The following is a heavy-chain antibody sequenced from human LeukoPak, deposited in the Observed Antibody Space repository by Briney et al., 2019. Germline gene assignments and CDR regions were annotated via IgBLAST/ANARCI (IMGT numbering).Heavy chain of an antibody. D-gene: IGHD6-19*01. V-gene: IGHV3-23*01. CDR1: GFTFSSYD. CDR2: IRPSGDNT. CDR3: AKDEGSGWYSEDY. J-gene: IGHJ4*02. Sequence: GGSLRPSCAASGFTFSSYDMTWVRQAPGRGLEWVSSIRPSGDNTYYGDSVKGRFTISRDNAKNSLYLQMNSLRAEDTALYYCAKDEGSGWYSEDYWGQGTLVTVSS.